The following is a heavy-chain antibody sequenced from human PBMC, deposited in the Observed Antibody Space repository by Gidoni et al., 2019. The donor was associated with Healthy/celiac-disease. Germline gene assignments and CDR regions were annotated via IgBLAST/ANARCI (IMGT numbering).Heavy chain of an antibody. D-gene: IGHD3-3*01. J-gene: IGHJ6*02. CDR1: GFTFSSYS. CDR2: IRSSSSYI. V-gene: IGHV3-21*01. Sequence: EVQLVESGGGLVKPGGSLRLSCAASGFTFSSYSMNWVRQAPGKVLEWVSSIRSSSSYIYYADSVKGRFTIARDNAKNSLYLQMNSLRAEDTAVYYCARAPTYYDFWSGYYRLCGMDVWGQGTTVTVSS. CDR3: ARAPTYYDFWSGYYRLCGMDV.